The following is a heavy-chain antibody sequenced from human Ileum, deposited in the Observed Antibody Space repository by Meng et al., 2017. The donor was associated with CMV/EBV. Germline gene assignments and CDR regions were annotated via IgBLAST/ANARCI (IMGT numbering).Heavy chain of an antibody. D-gene: IGHD3-22*01. CDR3: ASSGYDSSGYYIDY. Sequence: SETLSLTCTVSGGSISSSSYYWGWIRQPPGKGLEWIGSIYYSGSTYYNPSLKSRVTISVDTSKNQFSLKLSSVTAAGTAVYYCASSGYDSSGYYIDYWGQGTLVTVSS. V-gene: IGHV4-39*07. CDR1: GGSISSSSYY. J-gene: IGHJ4*02. CDR2: IYYSGST.